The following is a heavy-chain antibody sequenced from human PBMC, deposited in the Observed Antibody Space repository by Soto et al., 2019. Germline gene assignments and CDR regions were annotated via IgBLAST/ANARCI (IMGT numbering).Heavy chain of an antibody. CDR3: ARDRSSSWYNGTFYFDS. CDR1: GGTFTTYD. D-gene: IGHD6-19*01. V-gene: IGHV1-69*06. CDR2: IIPLFDAT. J-gene: IGHJ4*02. Sequence: QVPLLQSGAEVRKPGSSVKVSCKASGGTFTTYDISWVRQAPGQGLEWMGGIIPLFDATKYAQKFQGRVTITADKSTGTAYMELSSLRSEDTAMYYCARDRSSSWYNGTFYFDSWGQGTVVTVSS.